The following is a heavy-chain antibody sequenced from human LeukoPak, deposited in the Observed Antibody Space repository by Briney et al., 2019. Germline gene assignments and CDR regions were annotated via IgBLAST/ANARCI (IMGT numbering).Heavy chain of an antibody. J-gene: IGHJ5*02. CDR1: GYTFTSYG. V-gene: IGHV1-18*01. CDR3: ARDYRLAVAGIFDP. CDR2: ISAYNGNT. D-gene: IGHD6-19*01. Sequence: ASVKVSCKASGYTFTSYGISWVRQAPGQGLEWMGWISAYNGNTNYAQKLQGRVPMTTDTSTNTAYMEPRSLRSDDTAVYYCARDYRLAVAGIFDPWGQGTLVTVSS.